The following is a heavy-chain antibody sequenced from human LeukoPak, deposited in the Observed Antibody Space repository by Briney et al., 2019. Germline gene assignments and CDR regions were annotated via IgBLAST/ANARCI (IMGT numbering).Heavy chain of an antibody. V-gene: IGHV1-69*13. D-gene: IGHD3-22*01. Sequence: SVKVSCKASGGTFNSYAISWVRQAPGQGLEWMGGIIPIFGTANYAQKFQGRVTITADESTSTAYMELSSLRSEDTAVYYCARAFGGYYSDYYYGMDVWGQGTTVTVSS. J-gene: IGHJ6*02. CDR1: GGTFNSYA. CDR3: ARAFGGYYSDYYYGMDV. CDR2: IIPIFGTA.